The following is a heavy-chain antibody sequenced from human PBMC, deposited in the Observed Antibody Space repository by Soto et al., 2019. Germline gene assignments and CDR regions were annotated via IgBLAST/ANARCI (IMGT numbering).Heavy chain of an antibody. CDR1: GFTFSSYA. CDR3: AKDQEEYYGAGSYTYYYYGMDV. CDR2: ISGSGGRT. V-gene: IGHV3-23*01. D-gene: IGHD3-10*01. Sequence: GGSLRLSCAASGFTFSSYAMSWVRQAPGKGLEWVSAISGSGGRTYYTYSVKGRYTISRDKSKNTLYMQMNSMRAEDTAVDYCAKDQEEYYGAGSYTYYYYGMDVWGQGTTVTVSS. J-gene: IGHJ6*02.